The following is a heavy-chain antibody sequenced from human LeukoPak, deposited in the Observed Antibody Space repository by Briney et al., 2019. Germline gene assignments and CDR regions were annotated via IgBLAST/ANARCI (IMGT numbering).Heavy chain of an antibody. J-gene: IGHJ6*03. CDR3: ARQTGTTRSYYYYYYMDV. V-gene: IGHV4-59*01. Sequence: SETLSLTCTVSGGSISSYYWSWIRQPPGKGLEWIGYIYYSGSTNYNPSLKSRVTISVDTSKNQFSLKLSSVTAADTAVYYCARQTGTTRSYYYYYYMDVWGKGTTVTVSS. CDR1: GGSISSYY. CDR2: IYYSGST. D-gene: IGHD1-7*01.